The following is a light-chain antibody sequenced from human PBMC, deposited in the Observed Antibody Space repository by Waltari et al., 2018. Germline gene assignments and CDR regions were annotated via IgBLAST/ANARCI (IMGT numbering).Light chain of an antibody. CDR1: QVIRDD. CDR2: SAS. CDR3: LQHGGFPWT. J-gene: IGKJ1*01. Sequence: IQMTQSPSSLSASVGDRVTITCRASQVIRDDLGWFQQKPGKAPKRLIFSASLLQSGVPTRFRRSRSGSEFTLTISSLQPEDFATYYCLQHGGFPWTFGQGTKVEIK. V-gene: IGKV1-17*01.